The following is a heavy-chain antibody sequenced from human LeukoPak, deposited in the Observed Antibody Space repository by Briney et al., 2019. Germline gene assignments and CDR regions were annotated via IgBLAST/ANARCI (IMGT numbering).Heavy chain of an antibody. CDR2: ISSDSYYI. CDR1: GFPFSAYS. J-gene: IGHJ4*02. CDR3: ARNRGSQQFDY. Sequence: PGGSLRLSCAASGFPFSAYSMNWVRQAPGKGLEWVSSISSDSYYIYYADSVKGRFTISRDNARNSLYLQMNNLRAEDTAVYYCARNRGSQQFDYWGQGTLVTVSS. V-gene: IGHV3-21*01. D-gene: IGHD1/OR15-1a*01.